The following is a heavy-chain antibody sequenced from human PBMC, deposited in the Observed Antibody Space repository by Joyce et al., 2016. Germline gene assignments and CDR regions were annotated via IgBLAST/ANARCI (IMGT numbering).Heavy chain of an antibody. D-gene: IGHD3-10*02. CDR1: GYSFTSHW. J-gene: IGHJ5*02. V-gene: IGHV5-10-1*03. Sequence: EVQLVQSGAEVKKPGESLRISCKGSGYSFTSHWISWVRQMPRKGLEWRGRIHPLDSDTDYSPSFEGHVTISVDKTISAAYLQWSSLGASDTAIYYCARHVTDWFDPWGQGTLVTVSS. CDR2: IHPLDSDT. CDR3: ARHVTDWFDP.